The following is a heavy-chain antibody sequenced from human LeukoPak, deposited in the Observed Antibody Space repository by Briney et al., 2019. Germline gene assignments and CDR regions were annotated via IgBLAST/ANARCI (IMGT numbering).Heavy chain of an antibody. D-gene: IGHD3-22*01. J-gene: IGHJ3*02. V-gene: IGHV1-18*01. CDR1: GYTFTSYG. CDR3: ARDRVTMIVVVRSHAFDI. Sequence: ASVKVSCKASGYTFTSYGISWVRQAPGQGLEWMGWISAYNGNTNYAQKLQGRVTMTTDTSTSTAYMELRSPRSDDTAVYYCARDRVTMIVVVRSHAFDIWGQGTMVTVSS. CDR2: ISAYNGNT.